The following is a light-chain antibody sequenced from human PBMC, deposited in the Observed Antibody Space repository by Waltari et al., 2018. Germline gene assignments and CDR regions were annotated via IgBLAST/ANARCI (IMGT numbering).Light chain of an antibody. J-gene: IGLJ2*01. Sequence: NFMLTQPHSVSESAGKTVIISCTGSSDNIANNYVQWYQHRPGSAPVTLIYEDNHRASGFPDRFSGSIDSSSNSASLTISGLRTEDEAYYFCQSYYAYDVIFGGGTKLTVL. CDR3: QSYYAYDVI. CDR2: EDN. CDR1: SDNIANNY. V-gene: IGLV6-57*02.